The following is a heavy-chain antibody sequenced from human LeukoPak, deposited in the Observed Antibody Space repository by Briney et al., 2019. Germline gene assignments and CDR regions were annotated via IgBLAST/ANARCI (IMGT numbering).Heavy chain of an antibody. J-gene: IGHJ4*02. D-gene: IGHD3-22*01. CDR1: GFTFRLYA. CDR3: AKSSADYFYDSSGYYVDFDY. CDR2: ISGSGDYI. Sequence: GGFLRLSCAVSGFTFRLYAMTWVRQAPGKGLEWVSTISGSGDYIYYADSVKGRFTISRDNSKNTLYVQMNSLRAEDTAVYYCAKSSADYFYDSSGYYVDFDYWGQGTLVTVSS. V-gene: IGHV3-23*01.